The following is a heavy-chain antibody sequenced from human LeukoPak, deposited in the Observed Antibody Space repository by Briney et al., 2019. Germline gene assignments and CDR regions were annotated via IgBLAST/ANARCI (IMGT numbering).Heavy chain of an antibody. J-gene: IGHJ6*03. V-gene: IGHV6-1*01. CDR2: TYYRSKWYN. CDR1: GDSVSSISAA. D-gene: IGHD7-27*01. Sequence: SQTLSLTCAISGDSVSSISAAWNWIRQSPSRGLEWLGRTYYRSKWYNDYAVSVKGRITINPDTSRNQFSLHLNSVTPEDTAVYYCARVPGDHLHYYFYMDVWGKGTTVTVSS. CDR3: ARVPGDHLHYYFYMDV.